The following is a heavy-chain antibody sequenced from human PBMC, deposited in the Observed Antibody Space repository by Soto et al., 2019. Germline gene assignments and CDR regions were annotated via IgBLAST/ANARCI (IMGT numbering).Heavy chain of an antibody. CDR1: GGSVSSGRYY. CDR2: IYYSGST. V-gene: IGHV4-61*01. Sequence: PSETLSRTCTVSGGSVSSGRYYWSWIRQPPGKGLEWIGYIYYSGSTNYNPSLKSRVTISVDTSKNQFYLKLSPVTAAVTAVYYCASVGIAVAGTIEYYCGKDVWGQGHTVTVSS. CDR3: ASVGIAVAGTIEYYCGKDV. D-gene: IGHD6-19*01. J-gene: IGHJ6*02.